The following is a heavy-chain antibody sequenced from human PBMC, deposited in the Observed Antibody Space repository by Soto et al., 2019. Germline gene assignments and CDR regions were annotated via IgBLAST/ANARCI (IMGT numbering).Heavy chain of an antibody. CDR2: INAGNGNT. Sequence: ASVKVSCKASGYTFTSYAMHWVRQAPGQRLEWMGWINAGNGNTKYSQKFQGRVTITRDTSASTAYMELSSLRSEDTAVYYCARDLSGCSGGSCLAPRFDYWGQVTLVTV. V-gene: IGHV1-3*01. CDR1: GYTFTSYA. D-gene: IGHD2-15*01. CDR3: ARDLSGCSGGSCLAPRFDY. J-gene: IGHJ4*02.